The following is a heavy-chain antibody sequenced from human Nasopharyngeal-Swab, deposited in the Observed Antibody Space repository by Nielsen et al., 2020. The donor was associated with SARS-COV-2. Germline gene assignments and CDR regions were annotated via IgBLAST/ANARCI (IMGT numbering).Heavy chain of an antibody. V-gene: IGHV3-53*01. CDR3: ARVPRYYYMDV. CDR2: ISTGGTT. Sequence: GESLKISCAASGFTVTYNYMSWVRQAPGKGLEWVSLISTGGTTSYADSVKGRFTISRDISKNTLYLQMNSLRAEDTAVYYCARVPRYYYMDVWGKGTTVTVSS. CDR1: GFTVTYNY. J-gene: IGHJ6*03. D-gene: IGHD2-2*01.